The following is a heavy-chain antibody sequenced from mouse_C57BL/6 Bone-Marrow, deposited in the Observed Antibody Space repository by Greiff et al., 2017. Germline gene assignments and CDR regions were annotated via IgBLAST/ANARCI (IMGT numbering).Heavy chain of an antibody. CDR1: GYTFTSYW. D-gene: IGHD1-1*01. Sequence: QVQLKQPGAELVKPGASVKLSCKASGYTFTSYWMHWVKQRPGQGLEWIGMIHPNSGSTNYNEKFKSKATLTVDKSSSTAYMQLSSLTSEDSAVYYCAREDLLRYPFAYWGQGTLGTVSA. J-gene: IGHJ3*01. V-gene: IGHV1-64*01. CDR3: AREDLLRYPFAY. CDR2: IHPNSGST.